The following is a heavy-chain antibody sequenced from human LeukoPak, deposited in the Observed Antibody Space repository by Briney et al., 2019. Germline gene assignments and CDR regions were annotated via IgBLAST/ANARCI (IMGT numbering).Heavy chain of an antibody. J-gene: IGHJ4*02. CDR2: ISGSGGST. Sequence: GGSLRLSCAASGFTFSSYAMSWVRQAQGKGPEWVSGISGSGGSTNYADSVKGRFTISRDNSKNTLYLQMNSLRAEDTAVYYCAKRGTYYYDRSGYYFDYWGQGTLVTVSS. V-gene: IGHV3-23*01. CDR1: GFTFSSYA. D-gene: IGHD3-22*01. CDR3: AKRGTYYYDRSGYYFDY.